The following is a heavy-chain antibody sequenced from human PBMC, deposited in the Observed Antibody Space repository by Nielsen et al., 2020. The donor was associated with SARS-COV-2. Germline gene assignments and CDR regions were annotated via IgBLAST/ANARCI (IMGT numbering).Heavy chain of an antibody. CDR3: ARVAYCHSGGCHPRYFDY. CDR1: GGSFSGYY. V-gene: IGHV4-34*01. J-gene: IGHJ4*02. D-gene: IGHD2-15*01. Sequence: SETLSLTCAVYGGSFSGYYWTWIRQPPGKGLEWIGDINHRGSTGYNTSLNSRVTISVDTSKNQFSLNLSSVTAADTAMYYCARVAYCHSGGCHPRYFDYWGQGTLVTVSP. CDR2: INHRGST.